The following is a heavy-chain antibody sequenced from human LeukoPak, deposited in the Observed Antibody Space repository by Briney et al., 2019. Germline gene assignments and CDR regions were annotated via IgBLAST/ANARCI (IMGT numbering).Heavy chain of an antibody. J-gene: IGHJ4*02. Sequence: SETLSLTCSVSGGSISSNYWSWNRQPPGKGLEWIGYIYYSGSTNYNPSLKSRVTISVDTSKNQFSLKLSSVTAADTAVYYCARSRGYFEYWGQGTLVTVSS. CDR3: ARSRGYFEY. CDR2: IYYSGST. V-gene: IGHV4-59*01. CDR1: GGSISSNY.